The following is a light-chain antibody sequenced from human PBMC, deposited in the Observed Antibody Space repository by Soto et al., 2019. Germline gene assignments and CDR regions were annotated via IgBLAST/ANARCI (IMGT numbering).Light chain of an antibody. Sequence: PGERVTLSCRASQSVSSSYLTWYQQRPGQAPRLLIYGASTRATCIPARFSGSGSGTDFTLTISSLEPEDFSVYYCQQRYNWPVTFGQGTRLEIK. CDR2: GAS. V-gene: IGKV3D-7*01. J-gene: IGKJ5*01. CDR3: QQRYNWPVT. CDR1: QSVSSSY.